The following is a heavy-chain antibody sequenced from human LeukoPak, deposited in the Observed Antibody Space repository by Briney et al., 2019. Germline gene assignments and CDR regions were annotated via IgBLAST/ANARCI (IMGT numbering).Heavy chain of an antibody. V-gene: IGHV1-8*03. CDR2: MNPNSGNT. Sequence: ASAKVSCKASGYTFTSYDINWVRQATGQGLEWMGWMNPNSGNTGYAQKFQGRVTITRDTSASTAYMELSSLRSEDMAVYYCARVSQAVPSHDAFDIWGQGTMVTVSS. CDR1: GYTFTSYD. J-gene: IGHJ3*02. CDR3: ARVSQAVPSHDAFDI.